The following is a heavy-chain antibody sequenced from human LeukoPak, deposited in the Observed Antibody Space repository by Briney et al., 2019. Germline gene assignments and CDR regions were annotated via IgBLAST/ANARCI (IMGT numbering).Heavy chain of an antibody. Sequence: SETLSLTCAVYGGSFSGYYWSWIRQPPGKGLEWIGEINHSGSTNYNPSLKSRVTISVDTSKNQFSLKLSSVTAADTAVYYCARVDTGDYYYYYMDVWGKGTTVTVSS. J-gene: IGHJ6*03. D-gene: IGHD5-18*01. CDR2: INHSGST. CDR1: GGSFSGYY. V-gene: IGHV4-34*01. CDR3: ARVDTGDYYYYYMDV.